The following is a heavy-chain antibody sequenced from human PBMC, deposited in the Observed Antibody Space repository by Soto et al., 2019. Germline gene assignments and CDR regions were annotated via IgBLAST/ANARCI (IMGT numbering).Heavy chain of an antibody. D-gene: IGHD3-3*01. V-gene: IGHV4-59*01. Sequence: QVLQQESGPGLVKPSETLSLSCTVSGGSFTNYSWSWIRQPPGKGLEWIRYIYLSGSTNYNPSLKSRVTISNDPSKNQFSLTLRSVTAADTAVYFCARDFDFWSGYLSSYGMDVWGQGATVTVSS. CDR1: GGSFTNYS. CDR3: ARDFDFWSGYLSSYGMDV. J-gene: IGHJ6*02. CDR2: IYLSGST.